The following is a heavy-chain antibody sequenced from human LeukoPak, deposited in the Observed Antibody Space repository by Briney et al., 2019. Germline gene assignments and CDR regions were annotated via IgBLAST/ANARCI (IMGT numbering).Heavy chain of an antibody. Sequence: PSETLSLTCAAYGGSFSGYYWSWIRQPPGKGLEWIGEINHSGSTNYNPSLKSRVTISVDTSKNQFSLKLSSVTAADTAVYYCARPRGYRPYYYYYYMDVWGKGTTVTISS. D-gene: IGHD3-10*01. V-gene: IGHV4-34*01. CDR2: INHSGST. CDR1: GGSFSGYY. J-gene: IGHJ6*03. CDR3: ARPRGYRPYYYYYYMDV.